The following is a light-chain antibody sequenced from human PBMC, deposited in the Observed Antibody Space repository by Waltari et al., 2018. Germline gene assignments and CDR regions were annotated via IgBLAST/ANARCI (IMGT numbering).Light chain of an antibody. J-gene: IGKJ1*01. CDR2: DAS. CDR3: QQRSNWPRT. V-gene: IGKV3-11*01. CDR1: QSVSGY. Sequence: EIVLTQSPATLSLSPGERATLSCRASQSVSGYLAWYQQKPGQAPRLLIYDASNRATGIPARFSGSGSGTDFTLTISSREPEDSAVYYCQQRSNWPRTFGQGTKVEIK.